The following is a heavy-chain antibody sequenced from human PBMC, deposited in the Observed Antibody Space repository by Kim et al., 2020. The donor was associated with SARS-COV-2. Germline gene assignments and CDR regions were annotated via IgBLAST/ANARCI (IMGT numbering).Heavy chain of an antibody. CDR2: IYYSGCT. CDR3: ASPPGSHNPMAGAFDI. CDR1: GGSISSSSYY. Sequence: SETLSLTCTVSGGSISSSSYYWGWIRQPPGKGLEWIGSIYYSGCTYYNPSLKSRDTISVDTSKNQFSLKLSSVTAADTAMYYCASPPGSHNPMAGAFDIWGQETMVTVSS. J-gene: IGHJ3*02. V-gene: IGHV4-39*01. D-gene: IGHD6-19*01.